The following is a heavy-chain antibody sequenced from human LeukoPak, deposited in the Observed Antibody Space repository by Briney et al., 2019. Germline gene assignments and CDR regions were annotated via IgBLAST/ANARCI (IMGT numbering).Heavy chain of an antibody. V-gene: IGHV2-5*02. CDR3: AHKPAFDWLLTY. CDR2: IYRDDDK. Sequence: SGPTLVKPTQTLTLTCTFSGFSLSTSGVGVGWIRQPPGKAPEWLALIYRDDDKRYSPSLKNRLSITKDTSKNQVVLTMTNMDPVDTATYYCAHKPAFDWLLTYWGQGTLVTVSS. D-gene: IGHD3-9*01. CDR1: GFSLSTSGVG. J-gene: IGHJ4*02.